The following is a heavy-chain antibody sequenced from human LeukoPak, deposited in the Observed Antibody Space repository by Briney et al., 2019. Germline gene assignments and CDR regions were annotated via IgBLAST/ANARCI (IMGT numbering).Heavy chain of an antibody. CDR1: GFTVSSNY. CDR2: IYSGGST. CDR3: ASQYSYGSRHDY. V-gene: IGHV3-53*01. Sequence: GGSLRLSCAASGFTVSSNYMSWVRQAPGKGLEWVSVIYSGGSTYYADSVKGRFTISRDNSKNTLYLQMNSLRAEGTAVYYCASQYSYGSRHDYWGQGTLVTVSS. J-gene: IGHJ4*02. D-gene: IGHD5-18*01.